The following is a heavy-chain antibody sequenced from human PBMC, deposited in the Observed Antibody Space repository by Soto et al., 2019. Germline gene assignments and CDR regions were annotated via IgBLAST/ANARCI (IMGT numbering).Heavy chain of an antibody. CDR2: MNPNSGNT. J-gene: IGHJ5*02. CDR1: GYTFTSYD. CDR3: AIGIKSGAYSRWFDP. Sequence: QVQLVQSGAEVKKPGASVKVSCKASGYTFTSYDINWVRQATGQGLEYLGWMNPNSGNTGYVQKFQGRVTMTRDTSISTAYMELSSLRSEDAAGYFCAIGIKSGAYSRWFDPWGQGTLVTVSS. V-gene: IGHV1-8*01. D-gene: IGHD4-17*01.